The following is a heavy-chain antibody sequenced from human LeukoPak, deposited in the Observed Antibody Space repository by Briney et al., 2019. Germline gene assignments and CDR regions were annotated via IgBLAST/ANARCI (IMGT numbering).Heavy chain of an antibody. V-gene: IGHV1-69*05. CDR1: GGTFSSYA. Sequence: ASVKVSCKASGGTFSSYAISWVRQAPGQGLEWMGGIIPIFGTANYAQKFQGRVTITTDESTSTAYMELSSLRSEDTAVYNCARGRRYCSSTSCYTPPVYWGQGTLVTVSS. J-gene: IGHJ4*02. CDR2: IIPIFGTA. D-gene: IGHD2-2*02. CDR3: ARGRRYCSSTSCYTPPVY.